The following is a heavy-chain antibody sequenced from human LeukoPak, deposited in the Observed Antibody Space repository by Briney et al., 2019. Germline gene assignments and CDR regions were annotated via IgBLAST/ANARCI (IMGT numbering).Heavy chain of an antibody. D-gene: IGHD4-17*01. J-gene: IGHJ4*02. CDR3: ARGDMVTTPLNRLVY. CDR2: IIPSGGST. Sequence: ASVKVSCKASGYTFASYCIHWVRQAPGQGLEWMGVIIPSGGSTTYAQKFQGRVTMTRDTSMSTVYMELSSLRSEDTAVYYCARGDMVTTPLNRLVYWGQGTLVTVSS. CDR1: GYTFASYC. V-gene: IGHV1-46*01.